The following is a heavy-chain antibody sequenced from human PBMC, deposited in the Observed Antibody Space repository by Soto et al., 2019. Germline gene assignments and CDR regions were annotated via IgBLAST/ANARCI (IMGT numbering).Heavy chain of an antibody. J-gene: IGHJ6*03. CDR1: GYSFTSYW. V-gene: IGHV5-51*01. CDR2: IYPGDSDT. Sequence: PGESLKISCKGSGYSFTSYWIGWVRQMPGKGLEWMGIIYPGDSDTRYSPSFQGQVTISADKSISTAYLQWSSLKASDTAMYYCARQGVSLFCSGGSCYSSLIYYYMDVWGKGTTVTVSS. CDR3: ARQGVSLFCSGGSCYSSLIYYYMDV. D-gene: IGHD2-15*01.